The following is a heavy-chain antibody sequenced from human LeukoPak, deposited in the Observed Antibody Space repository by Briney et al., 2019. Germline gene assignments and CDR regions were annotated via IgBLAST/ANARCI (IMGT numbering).Heavy chain of an antibody. CDR2: IYYSGST. Sequence: GSLRLSCAASGFTFSSYEMNWIRQPPGKGLEWIGSIYYSGSTYYNPSLKSRVTISVDTSKNQFSLKLSSVTAADTAVYYCARHGRHYYYYMDVWGKGTTVTISS. CDR3: ARHGRHYYYYMDV. J-gene: IGHJ6*03. CDR1: GFTFSSYE. V-gene: IGHV4-39*01.